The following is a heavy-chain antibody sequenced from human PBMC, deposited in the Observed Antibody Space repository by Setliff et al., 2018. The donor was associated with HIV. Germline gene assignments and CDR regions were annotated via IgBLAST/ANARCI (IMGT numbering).Heavy chain of an antibody. Sequence: PGGSLRLSCAASGFTVSNDYMSWVRQAPGRGLEWVSVIHSGGSTYYADSVKGRFTISRDNSKESLYLQMNSLTTEDTALYYCAKLLGNGGNSDPFDIWGQGTTVTVSS. J-gene: IGHJ3*02. CDR1: GFTVSNDY. D-gene: IGHD2-21*01. V-gene: IGHV3-53*05. CDR2: IHSGGST. CDR3: AKLLGNGGNSDPFDI.